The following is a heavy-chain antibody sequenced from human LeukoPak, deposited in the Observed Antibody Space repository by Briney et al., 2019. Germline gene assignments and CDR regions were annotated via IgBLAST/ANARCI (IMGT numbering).Heavy chain of an antibody. V-gene: IGHV4-38-2*01. CDR2: IYHSGST. Sequence: SETLSLTCAVSGYSISSGYYWGWIRPPPGKGLEWIGSIYHSGSTYYNPSLKSRVTISVDTSKNQFSLKLSSVTAADTAVYYCARGGDCSGGSCYSRALDWFDPWGQGTLVTVSS. CDR1: GYSISSGYY. D-gene: IGHD2-15*01. J-gene: IGHJ5*02. CDR3: ARGGDCSGGSCYSRALDWFDP.